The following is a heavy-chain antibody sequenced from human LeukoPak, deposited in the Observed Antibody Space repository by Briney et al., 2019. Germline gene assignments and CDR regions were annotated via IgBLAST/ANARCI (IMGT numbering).Heavy chain of an antibody. Sequence: PSETLSLTCTVSGGSISSYYWSWIRQPPGKGLEWIGYIYYSGSTNYNPSLKGRVTIEVDTSKNQFSLKLSSVTAADTAVYYCASTVTTGFDYWGQGTLVTVSS. CDR2: IYYSGST. D-gene: IGHD4-17*01. J-gene: IGHJ4*02. V-gene: IGHV4-59*01. CDR3: ASTVTTGFDY. CDR1: GGSISSYY.